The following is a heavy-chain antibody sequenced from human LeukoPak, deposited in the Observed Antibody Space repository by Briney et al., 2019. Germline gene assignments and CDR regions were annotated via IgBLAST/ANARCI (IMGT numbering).Heavy chain of an antibody. D-gene: IGHD5-24*01. CDR3: ARDFYLDGYPYFDY. CDR1: GGSINSGGYF. V-gene: IGHV4-61*08. Sequence: SETLSLTCTVSGGSINSGGYFWSWIRQPPGKGLEWIGYVYYSGATNYNPYLKSRVTISVDTSKNQFSLKLSSVTAADTAVYFCARDFYLDGYPYFDYWGQGTLVTVSS. J-gene: IGHJ4*02. CDR2: VYYSGAT.